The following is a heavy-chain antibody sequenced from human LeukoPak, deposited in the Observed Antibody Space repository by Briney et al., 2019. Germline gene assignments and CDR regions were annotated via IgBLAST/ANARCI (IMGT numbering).Heavy chain of an antibody. D-gene: IGHD3-22*01. CDR2: MNPNSGNT. Sequence: GASVKVSCKASGYTFTSYDINWVRQATGQGLEWMGWMNPNSGNTGYAQKFQGRVTMTRNTSISTAYMELSSLRSEDTAVYYCARGRWGDYYDSSGYYSPLFFDYWGQGTLVTVSS. CDR3: ARGRWGDYYDSSGYYSPLFFDY. J-gene: IGHJ4*02. CDR1: GYTFTSYD. V-gene: IGHV1-8*01.